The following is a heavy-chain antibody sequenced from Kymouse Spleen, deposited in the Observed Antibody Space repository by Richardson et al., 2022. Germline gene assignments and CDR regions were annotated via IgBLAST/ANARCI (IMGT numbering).Heavy chain of an antibody. V-gene: IGHV3-73*02. CDR1: GFTFSGSA. Sequence: EVQLVESGGGLVQPGGSLKLSCAASGFTFSGSAMHWVRQASGKGLEWVGRIRSKANSYATAYAASVKGRFTISRDDSKNTAYLQMNSLKTEDTAVYYCTRLGNYYDSSGYPFDYWGQGTLVTVSS. CDR2: IRSKANSYAT. CDR3: TRLGNYYDSSGYPFDY. J-gene: IGHJ4*02. D-gene: IGHD3-22*01.